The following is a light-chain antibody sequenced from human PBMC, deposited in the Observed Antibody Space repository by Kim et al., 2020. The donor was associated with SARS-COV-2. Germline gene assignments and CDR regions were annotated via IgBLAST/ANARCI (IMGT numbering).Light chain of an antibody. CDR2: AAS. Sequence: ATTGDRVTITCRASQGISSYLAWYQQKPGKAPKLLIYAASTLQSGVPSRFSGSGSGTDFTLTISCLQSEDFASYYCQQYYSYPRTFGQGTKVDIK. V-gene: IGKV1-8*01. J-gene: IGKJ1*01. CDR1: QGISSY. CDR3: QQYYSYPRT.